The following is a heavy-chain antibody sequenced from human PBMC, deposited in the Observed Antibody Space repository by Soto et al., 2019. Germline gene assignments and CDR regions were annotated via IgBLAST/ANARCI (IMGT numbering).Heavy chain of an antibody. Sequence: GGSLRLSCAASGFTFSDSYMSWIRQAPGKGLEWISYITFSGNTVYYADSLKGRFTISRDNAKNSLYLQMNRLRAEDTAVYYCAREGLAVAGTFYYYGMDVWGQGTTVTVSS. J-gene: IGHJ6*02. V-gene: IGHV3-11*04. CDR3: AREGLAVAGTFYYYGMDV. CDR1: GFTFSDSY. D-gene: IGHD6-19*01. CDR2: ITFSGNTV.